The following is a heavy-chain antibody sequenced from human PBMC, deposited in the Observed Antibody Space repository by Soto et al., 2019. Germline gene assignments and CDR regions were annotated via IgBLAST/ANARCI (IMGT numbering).Heavy chain of an antibody. D-gene: IGHD1-26*01. Sequence: GGSLTLSCAASGFSFSSYAMSWGCLAPGRGLEWVSAISGSGGSTYYADSVKGRFTISRDNSKNTLYLQMNSLRADDTAVYYCAKMKRGSYYSFDYWGQGTMVTVYS. CDR1: GFSFSSYA. J-gene: IGHJ4*02. V-gene: IGHV3-23*01. CDR2: ISGSGGST. CDR3: AKMKRGSYYSFDY.